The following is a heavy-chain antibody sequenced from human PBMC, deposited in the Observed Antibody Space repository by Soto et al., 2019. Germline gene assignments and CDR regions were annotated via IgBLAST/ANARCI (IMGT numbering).Heavy chain of an antibody. V-gene: IGHV4-30-4*01. CDR3: ARARQYCSGGSCYGPDFDY. Sequence: QVQLQESGPGLVKPSQTLSLTCTVSGGSISSGDYYWSWIRQPPGKGLEWIGYIYYSGSTYYNPSLTSRVTISVDTSKNQFSLKLSSVTAADTAVYYCARARQYCSGGSCYGPDFDYWGQGTLVTVSS. CDR1: GGSISSGDYY. J-gene: IGHJ4*02. D-gene: IGHD2-15*01. CDR2: IYYSGST.